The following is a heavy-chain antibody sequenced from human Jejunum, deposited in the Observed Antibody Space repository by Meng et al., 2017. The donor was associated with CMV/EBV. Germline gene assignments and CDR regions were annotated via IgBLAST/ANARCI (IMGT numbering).Heavy chain of an antibody. D-gene: IGHD1-1*01. CDR3: AGGPNLNYFDY. CDR1: GGSISSDNYY. Sequence: TVSGGSISSDNYYWTVIRQHPGAGVEWVGNIYYTGSTYYNPSLKSRLTISVDTSNNQFSLRLTSVTAADTAVYYCAGGPNLNYFDYWGQGALVTVSS. CDR2: IYYTGST. V-gene: IGHV4-31*03. J-gene: IGHJ4*02.